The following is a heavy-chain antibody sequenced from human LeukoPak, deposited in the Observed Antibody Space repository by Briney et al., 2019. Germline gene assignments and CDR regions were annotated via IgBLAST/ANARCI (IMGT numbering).Heavy chain of an antibody. D-gene: IGHD3-22*01. CDR1: GYSFTSYW. J-gene: IGHJ5*02. Sequence: GGALQISCKGSGYSFTSYWVGWVRQMPGKGLEWMGIIYPGDSDTRYSPSFQGQVTISADKSISTAYLQWSSLKASDTAMYYCARQPTYYYDSSGYYDRGWFDPWGQGTLVTVSS. V-gene: IGHV5-51*01. CDR2: IYPGDSDT. CDR3: ARQPTYYYDSSGYYDRGWFDP.